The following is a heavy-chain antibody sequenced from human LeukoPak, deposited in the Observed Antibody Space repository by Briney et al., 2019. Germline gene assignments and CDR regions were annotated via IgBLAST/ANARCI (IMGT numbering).Heavy chain of an antibody. V-gene: IGHV1-24*01. Sequence: ASVKVSCKVSGYTLTELSMHWVRQAPGKGLEWMGGFDPEDGETIYAQKFQGRVTMTEDTSTDTAYMEPSSLRFEDTAVYYCATFVVVTAIGWFDPWGQGTLVTVSS. D-gene: IGHD2-21*02. CDR2: FDPEDGET. CDR3: ATFVVVTAIGWFDP. CDR1: GYTLTELS. J-gene: IGHJ5*02.